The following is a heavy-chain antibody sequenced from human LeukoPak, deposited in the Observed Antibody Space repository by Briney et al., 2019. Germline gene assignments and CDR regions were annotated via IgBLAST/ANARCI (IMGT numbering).Heavy chain of an antibody. Sequence: SETLSLTCTVSGGSISSGGYSWSWIRQPPGKGLEWIGYIYHSGSTYYNPSLKSRVTISVDRSKNQFSLKLSSVTAADTAVYYCARTEVVITPYYFDYWGQGALVTVSS. CDR3: ARTEVVITPYYFDY. CDR2: IYHSGST. J-gene: IGHJ4*02. CDR1: GGSISSGGYS. V-gene: IGHV4-30-2*01. D-gene: IGHD3-22*01.